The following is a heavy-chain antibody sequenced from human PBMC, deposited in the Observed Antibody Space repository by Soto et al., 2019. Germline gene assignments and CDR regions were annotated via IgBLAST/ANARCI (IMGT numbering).Heavy chain of an antibody. D-gene: IGHD1-7*01. CDR1: GFTFSSYG. Sequence: GGSLRLSCAASGFTFSSYGMHWVRQAPGKGLEWVAVISYDGSNKYYADSVKGRFTISRDNSKNTLYLQMNSLRAEDTAVYYCAKDLSGITGTTGSTIKYNWFDPWGQGTLVTVSS. CDR3: AKDLSGITGTTGSTIKYNWFDP. J-gene: IGHJ5*02. V-gene: IGHV3-30*18. CDR2: ISYDGSNK.